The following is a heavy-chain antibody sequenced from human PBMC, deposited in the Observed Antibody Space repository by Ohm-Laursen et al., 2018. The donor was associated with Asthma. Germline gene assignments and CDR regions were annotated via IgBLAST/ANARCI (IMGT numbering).Heavy chain of an antibody. CDR1: GYTFSSYG. CDR2: ISYDGSNK. CDR3: ARTMVEMATNGPFDY. D-gene: IGHD5-24*01. J-gene: IGHJ4*02. Sequence: SLRLSCAASGYTFSSYGMHWVRQAPGKGLEWVAVISYDGSNKYYADSVKGRFTISRDNSKNTLYLQMNSLRAEDTAVHYCARTMVEMATNGPFDYWGQGTLVTVSS. V-gene: IGHV3-30*03.